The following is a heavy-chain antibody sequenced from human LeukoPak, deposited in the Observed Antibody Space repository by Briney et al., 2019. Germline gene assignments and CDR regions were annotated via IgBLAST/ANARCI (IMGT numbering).Heavy chain of an antibody. CDR3: ARAVYSSSWYKTFDY. D-gene: IGHD6-13*01. CDR2: IYYSGST. J-gene: IGHJ4*02. V-gene: IGHV4-59*11. CDR1: GGSISSHY. Sequence: PSETLSLTCTVSGGSISSHYWSWIRQPPGKGLEWIGYIYYSGSTNYNPSLKRRATISVDTSKNQFSLKLSSVTAADTAVYYCARAVYSSSWYKTFDYWGQGTLVTVSS.